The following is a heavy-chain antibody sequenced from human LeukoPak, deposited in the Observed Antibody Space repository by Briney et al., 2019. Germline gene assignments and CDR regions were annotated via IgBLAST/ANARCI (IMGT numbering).Heavy chain of an antibody. CDR3: ARGGLLWFGESPERGAFDI. D-gene: IGHD3-10*01. Sequence: ASVKVSCKASGYTFTGYYMHWVRQAPGQGLEWMGWINPNSGGTNYAQKFQGWVTMTRDTSISTAYMELSRLRSDDTAVYYCARGGLLWFGESPERGAFDIWGQGTMVTVSS. CDR1: GYTFTGYY. J-gene: IGHJ3*02. CDR2: INPNSGGT. V-gene: IGHV1-2*04.